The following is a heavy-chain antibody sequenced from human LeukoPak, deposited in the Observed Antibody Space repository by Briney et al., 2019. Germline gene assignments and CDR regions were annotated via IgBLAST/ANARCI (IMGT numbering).Heavy chain of an antibody. V-gene: IGHV1-69*13. CDR2: IIPIFGTA. CDR3: ARYCSSTSCYAY. J-gene: IGHJ4*02. Sequence: ASVKVSCKASGGTFSSYAISWVRQAPGQGLEWMGGIIPIFGTANYAQKFQGRVTITADESTSTAYMELSSLRSEDTAVYYCARYCSSTSCYAYWGQGTLVTVSS. D-gene: IGHD2-2*01. CDR1: GGTFSSYA.